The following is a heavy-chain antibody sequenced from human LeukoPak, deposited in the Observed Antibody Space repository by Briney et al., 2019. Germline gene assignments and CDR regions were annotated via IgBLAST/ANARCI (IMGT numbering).Heavy chain of an antibody. D-gene: IGHD2-2*01. Sequence: PGGSLRLSCAASGFTFSSYTMNWVRQAPGKGLEWVSSISPSSSYIYYADSVKGRFTISRDNAKNSLYLQMNSLRAEDTAVYYCARDLTSSPLYSHYVDVWGKGTTVTVSS. V-gene: IGHV3-21*01. CDR3: ARDLTSSPLYSHYVDV. CDR1: GFTFSSYT. CDR2: ISPSSSYI. J-gene: IGHJ6*03.